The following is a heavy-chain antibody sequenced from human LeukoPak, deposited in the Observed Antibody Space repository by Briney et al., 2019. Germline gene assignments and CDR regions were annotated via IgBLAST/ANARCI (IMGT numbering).Heavy chain of an antibody. CDR2: FNSDTGNT. Sequence: ASVKVSCKASGYTLTNYAIHWVRQAPGQRLEWMGWFNSDTGNTEYSQKFQGRVTISRDTSANTAYMELNRLRSEDTAVYYCAKSPLLWFGELRYWGQGTLVTVSS. CDR3: AKSPLLWFGELRY. J-gene: IGHJ4*02. D-gene: IGHD3-10*01. V-gene: IGHV1-3*01. CDR1: GYTLTNYA.